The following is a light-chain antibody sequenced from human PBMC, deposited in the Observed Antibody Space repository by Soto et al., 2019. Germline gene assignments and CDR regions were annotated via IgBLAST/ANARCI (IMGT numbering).Light chain of an antibody. Sequence: EIGLTQSPAGLSLSPGERATRSCRASQSVSSDLAWYHQNPGQAPSLLIYAASTRAAGVPARFTGSGSGTEFTLTITSLQSEDFALYYCQQYHTLWTFRQGTKV. J-gene: IGKJ1*01. CDR3: QQYHTLWT. CDR2: AAS. CDR1: QSVSSD. V-gene: IGKV3-15*01.